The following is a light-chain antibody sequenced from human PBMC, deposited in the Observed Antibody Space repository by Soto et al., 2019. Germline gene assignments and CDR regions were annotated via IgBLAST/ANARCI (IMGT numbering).Light chain of an antibody. CDR1: RRVSSY. CDR2: GAS. Sequence: ETVLTQSPATLSLSPGDRATLSCRASRRVSSYLAWYQQKAGQAPRLLIYGASTRATGLPVRFSGSGSGTQFTLTISSLQSEDFAVYYCQQYNDWPITFGQGTRLEIK. J-gene: IGKJ5*01. V-gene: IGKV3-15*01. CDR3: QQYNDWPIT.